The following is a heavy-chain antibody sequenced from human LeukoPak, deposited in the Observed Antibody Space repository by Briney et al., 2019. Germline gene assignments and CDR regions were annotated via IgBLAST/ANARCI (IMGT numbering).Heavy chain of an antibody. CDR2: ISHSGST. J-gene: IGHJ6*03. D-gene: IGHD3-10*01. CDR1: GGSFSGYY. V-gene: IGHV4-34*01. CDR3: ARGRMVRGFSGGKFYMDV. Sequence: ETLSLTCAVYGGSFSGYYWSWIRQPPGKGLEWIGEISHSGSTNYNPSLKSRVTISVDTSKNQFSLKLSSVTAADTAVYYCARGRMVRGFSGGKFYMDVWGKGTTVTVSS.